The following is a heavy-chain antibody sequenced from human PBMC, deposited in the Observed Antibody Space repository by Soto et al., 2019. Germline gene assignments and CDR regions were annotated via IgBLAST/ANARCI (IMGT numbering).Heavy chain of an antibody. J-gene: IGHJ5*02. CDR2: IYYSGST. D-gene: IGHD3-3*01. Sequence: SETLSLTCTVSGGSVSSGSYYWSWIRQPPGKGLEWIGYIYYSGSTNYNPSLKSRVTISVDTSKNQFSLKLSSVTAADTAVYYCAGSYDFWSGYPSYQGWFDPWGQGTLVTVSS. CDR1: GGSVSSGSYY. V-gene: IGHV4-61*01. CDR3: AGSYDFWSGYPSYQGWFDP.